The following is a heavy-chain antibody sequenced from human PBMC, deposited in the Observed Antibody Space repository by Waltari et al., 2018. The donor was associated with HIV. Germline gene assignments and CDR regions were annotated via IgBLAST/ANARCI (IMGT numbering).Heavy chain of an antibody. D-gene: IGHD6-13*01. Sequence: QLQLQESGPGLVKPSETLSLTCTVSGGSISSSSYYWGWIRQPPGKGLEWIGSIYYSGSTYYNPSLKSRVTISVDTSKNQFSLKLSSVTAADTAVYYCARHDQERYSSSWYPYYFDYWGQGTLVTVSS. CDR3: ARHDQERYSSSWYPYYFDY. J-gene: IGHJ4*02. CDR2: IYYSGST. CDR1: GGSISSSSYY. V-gene: IGHV4-39*01.